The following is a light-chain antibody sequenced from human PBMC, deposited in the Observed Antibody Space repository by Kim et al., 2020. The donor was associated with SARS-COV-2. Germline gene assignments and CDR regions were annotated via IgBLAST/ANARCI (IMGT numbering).Light chain of an antibody. CDR1: QSVDSNY. Sequence: EIVLTQSPGTLSLSPGERATLSCRASQSVDSNYLAWFQQKPGQAPRLLIYVASSRATGIPDRFSGSGSGTDFTLTISRLEPEDFAVYYCQQYGSSPYTFGQWTKLEI. CDR2: VAS. CDR3: QQYGSSPYT. J-gene: IGKJ2*01. V-gene: IGKV3-20*01.